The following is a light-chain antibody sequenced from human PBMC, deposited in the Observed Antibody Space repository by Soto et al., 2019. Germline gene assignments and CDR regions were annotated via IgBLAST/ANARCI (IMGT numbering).Light chain of an antibody. CDR1: QDIHIW. Sequence: DIQMTQSPSTLSASVGDRVTITCRASQDIHIWLAWYQQKPGKAPRVLIHDASDLESGVPSRFSGSGSGTEFTLSISSLQPDDSASYYCHQYNSYPYTFGQGTKLEIK. J-gene: IGKJ2*01. CDR3: HQYNSYPYT. CDR2: DAS. V-gene: IGKV1-5*01.